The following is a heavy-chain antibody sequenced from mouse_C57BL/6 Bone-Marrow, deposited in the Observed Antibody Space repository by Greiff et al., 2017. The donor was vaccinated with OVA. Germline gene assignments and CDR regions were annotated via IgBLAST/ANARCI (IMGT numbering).Heavy chain of an antibody. CDR3: ARRREGYFDV. CDR2: INPNNGGT. CDR1: GYTFTDYN. V-gene: IGHV1-22*01. J-gene: IGHJ1*03. Sequence: EVQGVESGPELVKPGASVKMSCKASGYTFTDYNMHWVKQSHGKSLEWIGYINPNNGGTSYNQKFKGKATLTVNKSSSTAYMELRSLTSEDSAVYDCARRREGYFDVWGTGTTVTVSS.